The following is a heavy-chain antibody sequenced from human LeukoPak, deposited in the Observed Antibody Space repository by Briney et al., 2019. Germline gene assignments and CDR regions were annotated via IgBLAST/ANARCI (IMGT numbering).Heavy chain of an antibody. J-gene: IGHJ5*02. CDR1: GGSISRGSYY. CDR2: INHSGST. D-gene: IGHD3-10*01. Sequence: PSETLSLTCTVSGGSISRGSYYWSWIRQPPGKGLEWIGEINHSGSTNYNPSLKSRVTISVDTSKNQFSLKLSSVTAADTAVYYCARGRVRGVTSRNNWFDPWGQGTLVTVSS. V-gene: IGHV4-39*07. CDR3: ARGRVRGVTSRNNWFDP.